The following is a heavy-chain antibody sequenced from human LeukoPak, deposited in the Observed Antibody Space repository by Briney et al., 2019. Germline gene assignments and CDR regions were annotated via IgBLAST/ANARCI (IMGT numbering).Heavy chain of an antibody. V-gene: IGHV3-48*01. CDR2: ISSSSSTI. J-gene: IGHJ3*02. D-gene: IGHD6-19*01. CDR1: GFTFSSYS. Sequence: GGSLRLSCAASGFTFSSYSMNWVRQAPGKGLEWVSSISSSSSTIYYADSVKGRFTISRDNAKNSLYLQMNSLRAEDTAVYYCARDPRSGWDAFDIWGQGTMVTVSS. CDR3: ARDPRSGWDAFDI.